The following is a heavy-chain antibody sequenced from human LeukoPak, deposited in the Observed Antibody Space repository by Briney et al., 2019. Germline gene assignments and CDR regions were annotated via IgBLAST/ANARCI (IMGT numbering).Heavy chain of an antibody. CDR3: AKDRFYYYDSSGYYPGRDAFDI. J-gene: IGHJ3*02. CDR1: GFTFSTYA. D-gene: IGHD3-22*01. Sequence: PGGSLRLSCAASGFTFSTYAMGWVRQAPGKGLEWVSGITGIGDNTYYADSVKGRFTISRDNSKNTLYLQMNSLRAEDTAVYYCAKDRFYYYDSSGYYPGRDAFDIWGQGTMVTVSS. V-gene: IGHV3-23*01. CDR2: ITGIGDNT.